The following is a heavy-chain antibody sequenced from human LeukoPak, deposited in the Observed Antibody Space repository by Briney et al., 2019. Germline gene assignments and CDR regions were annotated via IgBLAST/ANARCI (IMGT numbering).Heavy chain of an antibody. Sequence: ASVKVSCKASGYTFTGYYMHWVRQAPGQGLEWMGWINPNSGGTNYVQKFQGRVTMTRDTSISTAYMELSRLGSDDTAVYYCARDSRFLEWLFDYWGQGTLVTVSS. V-gene: IGHV1-2*02. J-gene: IGHJ4*02. CDR3: ARDSRFLEWLFDY. CDR1: GYTFTGYY. D-gene: IGHD3-3*01. CDR2: INPNSGGT.